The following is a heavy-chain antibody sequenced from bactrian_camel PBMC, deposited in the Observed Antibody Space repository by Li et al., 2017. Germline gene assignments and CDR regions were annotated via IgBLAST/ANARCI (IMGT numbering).Heavy chain of an antibody. CDR1: GYNFASAC. CDR3: AADRRRHGPPTLRPGDYSV. V-gene: IGHV3S53*01. CDR2: LASDGSS. Sequence: VQLVESGGGSVQAGGSLRLSCSSGGYNFASACMGWFRQAAGKEREGVASLASDGSSIYANSLKGRFSISKDNARNWLDLQMDSLEPGDTARYYCAADRRRHGPPTLRPGDYSVWGQGTQVTVS. J-gene: IGHJ4*01. D-gene: IGHD2*01.